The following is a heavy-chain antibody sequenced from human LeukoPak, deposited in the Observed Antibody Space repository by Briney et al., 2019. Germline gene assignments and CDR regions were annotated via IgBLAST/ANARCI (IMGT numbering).Heavy chain of an antibody. J-gene: IGHJ4*02. CDR1: GGSISSYY. Sequence: SETLSLTCTVSGGSISSYYWSWIRQPPGKGLEWIGYIYYSGSTTYNPSLKSRVTISVDTSKNQFSLKLSSVTAADTAVYYCARHRAEYYYDSSGTYYFDYWGQGTLVTVSS. CDR2: IYYSGST. CDR3: ARHRAEYYYDSSGTYYFDY. D-gene: IGHD3-22*01. V-gene: IGHV4-59*08.